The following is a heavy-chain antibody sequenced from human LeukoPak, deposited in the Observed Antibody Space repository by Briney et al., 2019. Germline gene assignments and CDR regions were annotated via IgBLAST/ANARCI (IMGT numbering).Heavy chain of an antibody. Sequence: SETLSLTCAVYGGSFSGYYWSWIRQPPGKGLEWIGEINHSGSTNYNPSLKSRVTISVDTSKNQFSLKLSSVTAADTAVYYCARDWGWAYQLPWTYYYYGMDVWGQGTTVTVSS. CDR1: GGSFSGYY. D-gene: IGHD2-2*01. CDR2: INHSGST. V-gene: IGHV4-34*01. J-gene: IGHJ6*02. CDR3: ARDWGWAYQLPWTYYYYGMDV.